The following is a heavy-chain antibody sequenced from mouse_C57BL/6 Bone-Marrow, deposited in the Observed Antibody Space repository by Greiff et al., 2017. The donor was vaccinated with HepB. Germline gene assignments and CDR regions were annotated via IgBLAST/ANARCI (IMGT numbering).Heavy chain of an antibody. Sequence: EVQLQQSGPVLVKPGASVKMSCKASGYTFTDYYMTWVKQSHGKSLEWIGVINPYNGGTSYNQKFKGKATLTVDKSSSTAYMELNSLTSEDSAVYYWARVGDYGYDWGYFDVWGTGTTVTVSS. D-gene: IGHD2-2*01. CDR1: GYTFTDYY. CDR2: INPYNGGT. CDR3: ARVGDYGYDWGYFDV. V-gene: IGHV1-19*01. J-gene: IGHJ1*03.